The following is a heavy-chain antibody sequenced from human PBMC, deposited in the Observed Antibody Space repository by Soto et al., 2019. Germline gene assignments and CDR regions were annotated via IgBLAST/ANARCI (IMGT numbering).Heavy chain of an antibody. CDR2: IIPIIGTA. CDR3: ARGLVDTAMVLDY. D-gene: IGHD5-18*01. J-gene: IGHJ4*02. Sequence: GASVKVSCKASGGTFSSYAISWVRQAPGQGLEWMGGIIPIIGTANYAQKFQGRVTITADESTSTAYMELSSLRSEDTAVYYCARGLVDTAMVLDYWGQGTLVTVSS. CDR1: GGTFSSYA. V-gene: IGHV1-69*13.